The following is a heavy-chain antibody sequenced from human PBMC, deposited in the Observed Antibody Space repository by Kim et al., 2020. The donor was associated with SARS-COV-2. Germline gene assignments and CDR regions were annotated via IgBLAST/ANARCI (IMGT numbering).Heavy chain of an antibody. V-gene: IGHV3-74*01. J-gene: IGHJ5*02. Sequence: RRTYCADSVKGRFTISRDNAKNTLYLQMNSLRVEDTAVYYCTSGASGFDPWGQGTLVTVSS. D-gene: IGHD3-3*01. CDR2: RRT. CDR3: TSGASGFDP.